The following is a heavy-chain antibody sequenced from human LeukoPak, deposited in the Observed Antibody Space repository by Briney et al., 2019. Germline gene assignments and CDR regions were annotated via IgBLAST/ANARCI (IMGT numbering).Heavy chain of an antibody. CDR2: VIPIFGTA. CDR1: GGTFGSYA. CDR3: ARDYYDSSGYYAFDI. D-gene: IGHD3-22*01. J-gene: IGHJ3*02. V-gene: IGHV1-69*05. Sequence: SVKVSCKASGGTFGSYAISWVRQAPGQGLEWMGRVIPIFGTANYAQKFQGRVTITTDESTSTAYMELSSLRSEDAAVYYCARDYYDSSGYYAFDIWGQGTMVTVSS.